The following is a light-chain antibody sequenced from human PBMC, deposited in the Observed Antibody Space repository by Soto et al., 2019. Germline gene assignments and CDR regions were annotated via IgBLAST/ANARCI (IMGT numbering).Light chain of an antibody. CDR3: QQYNDWPRT. CDR1: QSIAGN. CDR2: TSS. J-gene: IGKJ1*01. Sequence: EIVMTQSPATLSLSPGETATLSCRASQSIAGNLAWYQQKVGQPPRFLVYTSSTRATGVPARFGGSGSGTEFTLTISSLQSEDFAVYYCQQYNDWPRTFGQGTKVEI. V-gene: IGKV3-15*01.